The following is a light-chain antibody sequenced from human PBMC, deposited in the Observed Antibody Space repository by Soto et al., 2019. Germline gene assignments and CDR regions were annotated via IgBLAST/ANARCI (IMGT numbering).Light chain of an antibody. J-gene: IGKJ5*01. CDR3: QQSYSSPQVAAT. CDR2: AAS. V-gene: IGKV1-39*01. Sequence: DIEMTQSPSSLSASVGDRVTIPCRASQSISNFLNWYQQKPGKAPKLLIYAASSLQSGVPSRFSGSGSGTDFTLTISSLQPEDFAPYYCQQSYSSPQVAATFGQGTRLEIK. CDR1: QSISNF.